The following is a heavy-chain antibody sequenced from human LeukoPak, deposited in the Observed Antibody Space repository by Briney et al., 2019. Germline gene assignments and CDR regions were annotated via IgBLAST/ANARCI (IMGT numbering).Heavy chain of an antibody. CDR2: IKQDGSEK. CDR1: GFTFSSYW. V-gene: IGHV3-7*03. D-gene: IGHD6-19*01. J-gene: IGHJ4*02. CDR3: AKDGAGYSSGTNDY. Sequence: PGGSLRLSCAASGFTFSSYWMSWVRQAPGKGLEWVANIKQDGSEKYYVDSVKGRFTTSRDNAKNSPYLQMNSLRAEDTAVYYCAKDGAGYSSGTNDYWGQGTLVTVSS.